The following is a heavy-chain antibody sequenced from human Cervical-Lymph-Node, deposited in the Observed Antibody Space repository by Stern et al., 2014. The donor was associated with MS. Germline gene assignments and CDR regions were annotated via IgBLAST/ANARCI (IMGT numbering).Heavy chain of an antibody. Sequence: EVQLEESGGGVVRPGGTLRLSCAASGFIFGDYGMSWVRQSPGKGPGLDSLIHNNGGSTVYAASVKGRFTISRDNAKKSLYLRMNSLRVEDTAVYHCARAFCTGGVCYSFPFYGMDVWGQGTTVTVSS. V-gene: IGHV3-20*01. D-gene: IGHD2-8*02. J-gene: IGHJ6*02. CDR2: IHNNGGST. CDR3: ARAFCTGGVCYSFPFYGMDV. CDR1: GFIFGDYG.